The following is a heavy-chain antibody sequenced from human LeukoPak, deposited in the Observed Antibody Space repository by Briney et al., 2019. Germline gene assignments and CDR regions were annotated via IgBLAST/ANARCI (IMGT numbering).Heavy chain of an antibody. CDR1: GGSISSSSYY. CDR2: IYYSGST. Sequence: SETLSLTCTVSGGSISSSSYYWGWIRQPPGKGLEWIGSIYYSGSTNYNPSLKSRVTISVDTSKNQFSLKLSSVTAADTAVYYCARQKGGSITMVRGAGRYYFDYWGQGTLVTVSS. V-gene: IGHV4-39*01. J-gene: IGHJ4*02. CDR3: ARQKGGSITMVRGAGRYYFDY. D-gene: IGHD3-10*01.